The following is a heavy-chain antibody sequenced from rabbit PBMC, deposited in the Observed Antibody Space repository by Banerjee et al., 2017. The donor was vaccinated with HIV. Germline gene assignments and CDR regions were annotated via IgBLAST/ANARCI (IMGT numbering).Heavy chain of an antibody. CDR1: GFSFSGSYW. J-gene: IGHJ4*01. CDR2: IFAGSSGST. CDR3: ARDLGGSIHL. V-gene: IGHV1S45*01. Sequence: QEQLEESGGGLVTPGGSLTLTCTASGFSFSGSYWTCWVRQAPGKGLELIACIFAGSSGSTYYASWAKGRFTISKTSSTTVTLQMTSLTAADTATYLCARDLGGSIHLWGPGTLVTVS. D-gene: IGHD4-2*01.